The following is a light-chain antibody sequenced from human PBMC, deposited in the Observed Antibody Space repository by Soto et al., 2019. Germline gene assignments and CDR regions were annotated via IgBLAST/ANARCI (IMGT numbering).Light chain of an antibody. Sequence: QSALAQPTSVSGSPGQSIAISCTGTSRDFGGYNYVSWHQQNPGKAPKVLISVVSNRPSGVSNRFSGSKSGNTASLTISGLQAEDEADYYCSSYRSGGTFVFGSGTKVTVL. V-gene: IGLV2-14*01. J-gene: IGLJ1*01. CDR2: VVS. CDR1: SRDFGGYNY. CDR3: SSYRSGGTFV.